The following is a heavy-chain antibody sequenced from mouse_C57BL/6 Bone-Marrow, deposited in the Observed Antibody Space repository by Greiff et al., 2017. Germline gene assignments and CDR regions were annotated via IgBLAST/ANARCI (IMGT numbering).Heavy chain of an antibody. CDR2: IYPGSGST. CDR3: ARGGPYYYGGSCDY. Sequence: VQLQQPGAELVKPGASVKMSCKASGYTFTSYWITWVKQRPGQGLEWIGDIYPGSGSTNYNEKFKSKATLTVDTSSSTAYMQLSSLTSEDSAVYYCARGGPYYYGGSCDYWGQGTTLTVSS. D-gene: IGHD1-1*01. V-gene: IGHV1-55*01. J-gene: IGHJ2*01. CDR1: GYTFTSYW.